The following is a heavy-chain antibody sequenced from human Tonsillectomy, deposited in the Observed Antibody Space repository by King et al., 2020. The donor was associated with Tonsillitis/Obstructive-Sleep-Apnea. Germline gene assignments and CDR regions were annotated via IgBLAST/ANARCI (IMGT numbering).Heavy chain of an antibody. CDR3: ARDYEGDYFDY. J-gene: IGHJ4*02. V-gene: IGHV3-33*01. D-gene: IGHD5-12*01. CDR1: GFTFSSYR. CDR2: IWYDGSNK. Sequence: VQLVESGGGVVQPGRSLRLSCAASGFTFSSYRMHWVRQAPGKGLEWVAVIWYDGSNKYYADSVKGRFTISRDNSKNTLYLQMNSLRAEDTAVYYCARDYEGDYFDYWGQGTLVTVSS.